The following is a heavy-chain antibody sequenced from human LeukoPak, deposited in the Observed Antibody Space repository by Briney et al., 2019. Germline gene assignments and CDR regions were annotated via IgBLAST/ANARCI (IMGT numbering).Heavy chain of an antibody. D-gene: IGHD3-22*01. J-gene: IGHJ4*02. V-gene: IGHV1-18*01. CDR2: ISAYNGNT. CDR1: GYTFTSYG. CDR3: ARDAPENYYDSSGYHY. Sequence: ASVKVSCKASGYTFTSYGISWVRQAPGQGLEWMGWISAYNGNTNYAQKLQGRVTMTTDTSTSTAYMELRSLRSDDTAVYYCARDAPENYYDSSGYHYWGRGTLVTVSS.